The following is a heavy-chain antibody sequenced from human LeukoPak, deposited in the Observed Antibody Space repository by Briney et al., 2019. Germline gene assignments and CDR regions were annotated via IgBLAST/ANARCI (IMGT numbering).Heavy chain of an antibody. J-gene: IGHJ5*02. V-gene: IGHV1-46*01. Sequence: ASVKVSCKASGYSFTSYYMHWVRQAPGQGLEWMGIINPSGGSTSYAQKFQGRVTMTRDTSTSTVYMELSSLRSEDTAVYYCARERRITRPFDPWGQGTLVTVSS. CDR1: GYSFTSYY. D-gene: IGHD3-10*01. CDR3: ARERRITRPFDP. CDR2: INPSGGST.